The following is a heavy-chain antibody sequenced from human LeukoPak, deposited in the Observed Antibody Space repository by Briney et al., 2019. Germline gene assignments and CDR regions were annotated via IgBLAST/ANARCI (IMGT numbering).Heavy chain of an antibody. CDR3: AKGSRTTYYYGSGSYRGNYYYYYMDV. Sequence: GGSLRLSCAASGFTFSSYGMSWVRQAPGKGLEWVSAISGSGGSTYYADSVKGRFTISRDNSKNTLYLQMNSLRAEDTAVYYCAKGSRTTYYYGSGSYRGNYYYYYMDVWGKGTAVTISS. J-gene: IGHJ6*03. V-gene: IGHV3-23*01. CDR2: ISGSGGST. D-gene: IGHD3-10*01. CDR1: GFTFSSYG.